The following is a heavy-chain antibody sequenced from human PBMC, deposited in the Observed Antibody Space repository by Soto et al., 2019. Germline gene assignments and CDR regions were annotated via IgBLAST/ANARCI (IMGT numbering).Heavy chain of an antibody. CDR3: AREKASTSLLTHYYYAMDV. J-gene: IGHJ6*02. CDR2: INPSGGRT. CDR1: GYASINYY. Sequence: GASVKVSCKSSGYASINYYVHWVRQAPGQGLEWMGMINPSGGRTTYPQKFQGRVTMTRDTSTSTVYVELSSLRSDDTAVFYCAREKASTSLLTHYYYAMDVWGQGTTVTVSS. V-gene: IGHV1-46*01.